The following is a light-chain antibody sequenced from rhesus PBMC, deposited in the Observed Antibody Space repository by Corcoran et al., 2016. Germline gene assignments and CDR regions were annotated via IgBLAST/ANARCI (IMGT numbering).Light chain of an antibody. CDR1: QGISKY. CDR3: QQHDSYPFT. CDR2: DAS. J-gene: IGKJ3*01. Sequence: DIQMTQSPSSLSASVGDTVTITCQASQGISKYLAWYQQKPGKAPTLLIYDASTLQSGVPSRFTGWGSGTEFTLTISSLQPEDFATYYCQQHDSYPFTFGPGTKLDIK. V-gene: IGKV1-25*01.